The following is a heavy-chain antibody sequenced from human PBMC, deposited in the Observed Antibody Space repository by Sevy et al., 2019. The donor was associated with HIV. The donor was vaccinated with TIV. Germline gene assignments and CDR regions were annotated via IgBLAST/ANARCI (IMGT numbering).Heavy chain of an antibody. D-gene: IGHD3-22*01. J-gene: IGHJ3*02. Sequence: GGSLRLSCAASGFTFTTYAMGWVRQAPGKGLKWVSTLSGSGASTYYADPVKGRFTISRDNSKNTLFLQMDSLRAEDTAVYYCAKDFYDSSGYYPMEAFDIWGQGTMVTVSS. CDR1: GFTFTTYA. CDR2: LSGSGAST. V-gene: IGHV3-23*01. CDR3: AKDFYDSSGYYPMEAFDI.